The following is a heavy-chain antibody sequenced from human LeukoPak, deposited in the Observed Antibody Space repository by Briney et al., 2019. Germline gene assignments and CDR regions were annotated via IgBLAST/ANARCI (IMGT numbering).Heavy chain of an antibody. D-gene: IGHD6-19*01. Sequence: PGGSLSLSCAASGFPFSNYWMHWVRQAPGKGLVWVSRMNSDGSSTSYADSVKGRFTISRDNAKNTLYLQMNSLRAEDAAVYYCATVSRSSGRGYFDYWGPGTLVTVSS. J-gene: IGHJ4*02. CDR2: MNSDGSST. V-gene: IGHV3-74*01. CDR3: ATVSRSSGRGYFDY. CDR1: GFPFSNYW.